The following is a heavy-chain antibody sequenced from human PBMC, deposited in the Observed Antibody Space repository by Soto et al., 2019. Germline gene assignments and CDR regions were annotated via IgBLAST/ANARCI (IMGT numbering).Heavy chain of an antibody. CDR3: ARFSPTYGMDV. Sequence: QVQLQESGPGLVKPSETLSLTCTVSGGSISSYYWSWIRQPPGKGLEWIGYIYYSGSTNYNPSLKRRVTISVDTSKNQFSLKLSSVTAADTAVYYCARFSPTYGMDVWGQGTTVTVSS. CDR1: GGSISSYY. J-gene: IGHJ6*02. CDR2: IYYSGST. V-gene: IGHV4-59*01.